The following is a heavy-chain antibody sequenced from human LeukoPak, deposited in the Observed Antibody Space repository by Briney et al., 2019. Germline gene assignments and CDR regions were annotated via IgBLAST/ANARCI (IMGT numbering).Heavy chain of an antibody. CDR3: ARDERKGGGPLVPVY. J-gene: IGHJ4*02. CDR2: ISAYNGNT. CDR1: GYTFTSYG. V-gene: IGHV1-18*01. Sequence: GASVKVSCKASGYTFTSYGISWVRQAPGQGLEWVGWISAYNGNTKYAQSIHSRVTMTTDTSASTAYMALRSLRSDDTAVYYCARDERKGGGPLVPVYWGQGTLVTVSS. D-gene: IGHD2-21*02.